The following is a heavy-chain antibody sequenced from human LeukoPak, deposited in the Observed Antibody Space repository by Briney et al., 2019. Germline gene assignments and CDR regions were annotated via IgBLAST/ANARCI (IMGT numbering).Heavy chain of an antibody. CDR3: ARGPAYSWLRSGSVCFFDF. D-gene: IGHD3-10*01. Sequence: SETLSLTCNVSGYTMNSGYYWSWIRQTPGNGLEWIGETTHSGSTDYNPSLKSRVSVSVDTSKNQFSLRLTSVTAADTAVYYCARGPAYSWLRSGSVCFFDFWGQGVLVTVYS. J-gene: IGHJ4*02. CDR2: TTHSGST. V-gene: IGHV4-34*01. CDR1: GYTMNSGYY.